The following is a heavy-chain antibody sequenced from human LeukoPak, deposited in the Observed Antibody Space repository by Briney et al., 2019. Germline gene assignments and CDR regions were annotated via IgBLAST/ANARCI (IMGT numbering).Heavy chain of an antibody. J-gene: IGHJ4*02. V-gene: IGHV4-30-4*01. CDR1: GGSISSGDYY. CDR3: ARADPMTTVTTFDY. D-gene: IGHD4-17*01. CDR2: LYYSGST. Sequence: PSQTLSLTCTVSGGSISSGDYYWSWIRQPPGKGLEWIGYLYYSGSTYYNPSLKSRVTISVDTSKNQFSLKLSSVTAADTAVYYCARADPMTTVTTFDYWGQGTLVTVSS.